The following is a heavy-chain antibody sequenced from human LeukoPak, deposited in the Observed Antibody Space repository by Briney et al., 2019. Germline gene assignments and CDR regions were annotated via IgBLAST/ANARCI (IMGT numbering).Heavy chain of an antibody. CDR3: ARVGSYYDSSGYYSTTSYYFDY. Sequence: GGSLRLSCAASGFTFSGHEMNWVRQAPGKGLEWVSYISSSGSTIYYADSVKGRFTISRDNAKNSLYLQMNSLRAEDTAVYYCARVGSYYDSSGYYSTTSYYFDYWGQGTLVTVSS. V-gene: IGHV3-48*03. CDR1: GFTFSGHE. CDR2: ISSSGSTI. J-gene: IGHJ4*02. D-gene: IGHD3-22*01.